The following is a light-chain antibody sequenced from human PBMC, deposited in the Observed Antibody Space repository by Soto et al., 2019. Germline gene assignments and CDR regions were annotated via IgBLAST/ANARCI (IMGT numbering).Light chain of an antibody. Sequence: SVLTQSPVTLSLSPGERATLSCRASQTVSNQLAWYQQKPGQAPRLLIYDASRRVTGIPARFSGSGSGTDFTLTLSSLEPEDFAVYYCQQRAGSSTFGQGTRLE. CDR1: QTVSNQ. J-gene: IGKJ5*01. CDR2: DAS. CDR3: QQRAGSST. V-gene: IGKV3-11*01.